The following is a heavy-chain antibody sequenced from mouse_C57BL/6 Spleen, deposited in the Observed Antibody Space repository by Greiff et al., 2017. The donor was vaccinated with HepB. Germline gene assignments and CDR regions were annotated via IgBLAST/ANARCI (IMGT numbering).Heavy chain of an antibody. V-gene: IGHV1-72*01. CDR3: ARGITTVVGGFAY. D-gene: IGHD1-1*01. J-gene: IGHJ3*01. Sequence: QVQLKQPGAELVKPGASVKLSCKASGYTFTSYWMHWVKQRPGRGLEWIGRIDPNSGGTKYTEKFKSKATLTVDKPSSTAYMQLSSLTSEDSAVYYCARGITTVVGGFAYWGQGTLVTVSA. CDR1: GYTFTSYW. CDR2: IDPNSGGT.